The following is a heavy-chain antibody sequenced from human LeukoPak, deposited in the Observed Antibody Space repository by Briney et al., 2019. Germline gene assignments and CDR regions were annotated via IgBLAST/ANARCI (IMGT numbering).Heavy chain of an antibody. J-gene: IGHJ3*02. D-gene: IGHD3-3*01. CDR2: IKQDGSEK. CDR3: AKDLRITIFGVAMGDAFDI. CDR1: GFTFSSYW. Sequence: GGSLRLSCAASGFTFSSYWMSWVRQAPGKGLEWVANIKQDGSEKYYVDSVKGRFTISRDNSKNSLYLQMNSLRTEDTALYYCAKDLRITIFGVAMGDAFDIWGQGTMVTVSS. V-gene: IGHV3-7*03.